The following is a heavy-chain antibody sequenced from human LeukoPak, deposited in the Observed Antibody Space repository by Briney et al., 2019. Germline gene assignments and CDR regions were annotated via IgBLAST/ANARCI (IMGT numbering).Heavy chain of an antibody. CDR3: TRGPRGSYYYFDF. CDR1: GFTFGDYA. V-gene: IGHV3-49*03. Sequence: GGSLRLSCTASGFTFGDYAMSWFRQAPGKGLEWVGFIRSKAYGGTTEYAAPVKGRFTISRDDSKSIAYLQMNSLKTEDTAVYYCTRGPRGSYYYFDFWAQGTLVTVSS. CDR2: IRSKAYGGTT. J-gene: IGHJ4*02. D-gene: IGHD1-26*01.